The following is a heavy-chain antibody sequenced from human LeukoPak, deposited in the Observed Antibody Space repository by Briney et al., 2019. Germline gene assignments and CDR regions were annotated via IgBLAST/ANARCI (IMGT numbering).Heavy chain of an antibody. CDR2: IIPIFGTA. V-gene: IGHV1-69*13. CDR3: ARELGGYCSGGSCYSEYYFDY. D-gene: IGHD2-15*01. CDR1: GGTFSSYA. J-gene: IGHJ4*02. Sequence: SVKVSCKPSGGTFSSYAISGVRQPPGQGLEGMGGIIPIFGTANNAQKFQGRVTITADESTSTAYMELSSLRSEDTAVYYCARELGGYCSGGSCYSEYYFDYWGQGTLVTVSS.